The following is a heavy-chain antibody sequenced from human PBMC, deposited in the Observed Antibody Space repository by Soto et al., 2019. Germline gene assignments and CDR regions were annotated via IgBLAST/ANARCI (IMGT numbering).Heavy chain of an antibody. V-gene: IGHV3-30-3*01. J-gene: IGHJ4*02. Sequence: GGSLSLSCSASGFTFSTFAVHWVRQAPGKGLEWVAVISADGTNKYYADSVKGRFTISRDNSKNTLFLQMDSLRTEDTAMYYCARAQNSRFDYRGQGTMVTVST. CDR3: ARAQNSRFDY. CDR1: GFTFSTFA. D-gene: IGHD2-21*01. CDR2: ISADGTNK.